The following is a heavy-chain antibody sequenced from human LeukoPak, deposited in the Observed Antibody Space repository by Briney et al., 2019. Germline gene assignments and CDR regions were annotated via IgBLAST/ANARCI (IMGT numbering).Heavy chain of an antibody. J-gene: IGHJ4*02. V-gene: IGHV3-7*01. CDR3: ARGRYLDWLPCYFDY. CDR2: IDQDGREK. Sequence: PGGSLRLSCAASGFIFSIYWMSWVRQAPGKGLEWVANIDQDGREKPLVDSVKGRFSISRDNDKNMLYLQMNNLRAEDTAVYFCARGRYLDWLPCYFDYWGQGTLVTVSS. CDR1: GFIFSIYW. D-gene: IGHD3-9*01.